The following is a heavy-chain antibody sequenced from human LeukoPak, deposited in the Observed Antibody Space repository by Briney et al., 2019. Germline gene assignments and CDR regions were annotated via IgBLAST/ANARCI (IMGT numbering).Heavy chain of an antibody. CDR3: ARDRLRYFDWLPTDTSAAFDI. J-gene: IGHJ3*02. V-gene: IGHV1-18*01. Sequence: ASVKVSCKASGYTFTRHDISWVRQAPGQGLEWMGWISTYSGNTKYAQKLQGRVTMTTDTSTSTAYMELRSLRSDDTAVYYCARDRLRYFDWLPTDTSAAFDIWGQGTMVTVSS. D-gene: IGHD3-9*01. CDR1: GYTFTRHD. CDR2: ISTYSGNT.